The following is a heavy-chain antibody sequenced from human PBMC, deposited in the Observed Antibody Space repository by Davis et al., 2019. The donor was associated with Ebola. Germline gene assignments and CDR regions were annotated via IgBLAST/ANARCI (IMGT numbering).Heavy chain of an antibody. V-gene: IGHV5-51*01. CDR1: GFTFTSYW. J-gene: IGHJ5*01. Sequence: GESLKISCQASGFTFTSYWIAWVRQMPGRGLEFVGIIHPGHFDTRYSPSFQGQVTISADRSTSTVYLQWSSLKASDTAIYYCARQSGSSWFDYWGQGSLVTVSS. CDR3: ARQSGSSWFDY. CDR2: IHPGHFDT. D-gene: IGHD6-13*01.